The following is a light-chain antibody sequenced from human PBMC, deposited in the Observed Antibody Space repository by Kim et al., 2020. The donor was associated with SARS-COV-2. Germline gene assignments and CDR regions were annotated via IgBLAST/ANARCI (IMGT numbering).Light chain of an antibody. V-gene: IGKV3-11*01. CDR2: DAS. CDR3: QQRSNWPPYT. J-gene: IGKJ2*01. CDR1: QSVSSY. Sequence: SQVERATLSFRASQSVSSYLAWYQQKPGQAPRLLIYDASNRATGIPARFSGSGSGTDFTLTISSLEPEDFAVYYCQQRSNWPPYTFGQGTKLEI.